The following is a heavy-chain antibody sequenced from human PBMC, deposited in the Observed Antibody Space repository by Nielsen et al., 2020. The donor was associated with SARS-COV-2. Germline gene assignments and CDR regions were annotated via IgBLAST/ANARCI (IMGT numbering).Heavy chain of an antibody. V-gene: IGHV1-69*02. J-gene: IGHJ4*02. D-gene: IGHD1-26*01. CDR3: ARRALVGATHFDY. CDR1: GCTFISYT. CDR2: IIPILGIA. Sequence: SVKVSCKASGCTFISYTISWVRQAPGQGLEWMGRIIPILGIANYAQKFQGRVTITADKSTSTAYMELSSLRSEDTAVYYCARRALVGATHFDYWGQGTLVTVSS.